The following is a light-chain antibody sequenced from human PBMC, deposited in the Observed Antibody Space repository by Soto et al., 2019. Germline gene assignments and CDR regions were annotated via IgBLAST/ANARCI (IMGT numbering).Light chain of an antibody. Sequence: SALTQPASVSGSPGQSTTISCTGTSSDIGHYDYVSWYQQHPGKAPKLMIYHVSQRPSGVPDRFSGSTSGNAASLTIAGLQAEDEADYYCCSYAGSYVFGTGTKVTVL. CDR3: CSYAGSYV. V-gene: IGLV2-11*01. CDR2: HVS. J-gene: IGLJ1*01. CDR1: SSDIGHYDY.